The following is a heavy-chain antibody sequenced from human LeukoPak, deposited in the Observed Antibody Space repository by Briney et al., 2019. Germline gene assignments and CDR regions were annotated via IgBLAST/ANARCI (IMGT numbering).Heavy chain of an antibody. CDR2: ISYDGSNK. CDR1: GFTFSSYA. V-gene: IGHV3-30-3*01. Sequence: GRSLRLSCAASGFTFSSYAMHWVRQAPGKGLEWVAVISYDGSNKYYADSVKGRFTISRDNSKNTLYLQMNSLRAEDTAVYYCARDRKQQLVHADAFDIWGQGTMVTVSS. D-gene: IGHD6-13*01. J-gene: IGHJ3*02. CDR3: ARDRKQQLVHADAFDI.